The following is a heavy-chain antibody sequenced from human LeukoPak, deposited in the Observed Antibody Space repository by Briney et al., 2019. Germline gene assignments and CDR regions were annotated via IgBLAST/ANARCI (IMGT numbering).Heavy chain of an antibody. CDR3: AEGYSYGSDYYYYGMDV. CDR1: GYTVTSYA. CDR2: INTNTGNP. Sequence: ASVKVSCKASGYTVTSYAMNWVRQAPGQGLEWMGWINTNTGNPTYAQGFTGRFVFSLDTSVSTAYLQISSLKAEDTAVYYCAEGYSYGSDYYYYGMDVWGQGTTVTVSS. J-gene: IGHJ6*02. V-gene: IGHV7-4-1*02. D-gene: IGHD5-18*01.